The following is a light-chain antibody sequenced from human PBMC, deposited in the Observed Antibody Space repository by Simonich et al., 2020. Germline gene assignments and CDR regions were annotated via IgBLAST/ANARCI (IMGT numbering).Light chain of an antibody. Sequence: IVLTQSPGTLSLSPGERATLSCRASQSVSSSYLAWYPQKPGQAPRLLIYGASSRATGIPDRFSGSGSGTDFTLTISRLEPEDFAVYYCQQYGSSPPNTFGQGTKLEIK. CDR1: QSVSSSY. CDR2: GAS. J-gene: IGKJ2*01. V-gene: IGKV3-20*01. CDR3: QQYGSSPPNT.